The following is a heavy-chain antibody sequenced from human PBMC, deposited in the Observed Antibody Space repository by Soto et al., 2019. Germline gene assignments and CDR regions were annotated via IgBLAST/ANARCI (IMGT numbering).Heavy chain of an antibody. CDR3: ARDLEVGTYLYFFDY. CDR2: ISSDGDIT. J-gene: IGHJ4*02. D-gene: IGHD1-26*01. CDR1: GFTFSEYS. Sequence: PGGSLRLSCSASGFTFSEYSMHWVRQAPGKGLQYVSTISSDGDITYYADSVKGRFTISRDNSKNTLYLQMNSLRPEDTAVYYCARDLEVGTYLYFFDYWGQGSLVTVS. V-gene: IGHV3-64*04.